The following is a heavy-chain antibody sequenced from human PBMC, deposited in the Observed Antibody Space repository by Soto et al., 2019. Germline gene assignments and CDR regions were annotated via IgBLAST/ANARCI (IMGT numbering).Heavy chain of an antibody. J-gene: IGHJ4*02. CDR3: ANFYSGSYSTY. Sequence: EVQLVESGGGLVQPGGSLRLSCAASGFTLSYYWMHWVRQAPGKGLAWVSRINSDGSTTNYADSVKGRFTISRDNAKNTLYLEMNSLRAEDTAVSYCANFYSGSYSTYWGQGTLVTVSS. D-gene: IGHD1-26*01. CDR2: INSDGSTT. V-gene: IGHV3-74*01. CDR1: GFTLSYYW.